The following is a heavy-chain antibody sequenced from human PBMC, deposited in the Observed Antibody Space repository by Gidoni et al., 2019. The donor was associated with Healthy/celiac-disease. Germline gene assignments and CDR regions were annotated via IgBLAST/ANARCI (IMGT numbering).Heavy chain of an antibody. CDR2: IYWNDDK. CDR3: AREEMATMIDY. Sequence: QITLKESGPTLVTPTQTLTLTCTFSGFSLSTSGVGVGWIRQPPGKALEWLALIYWNDDKRYSPSLKSRLTITKDTSKNQVVLTMTNMDPVDTATYYCAREEMATMIDYWGQGTLVTVSS. J-gene: IGHJ4*02. D-gene: IGHD5-12*01. CDR1: GFSLSTSGVG. V-gene: IGHV2-5*01.